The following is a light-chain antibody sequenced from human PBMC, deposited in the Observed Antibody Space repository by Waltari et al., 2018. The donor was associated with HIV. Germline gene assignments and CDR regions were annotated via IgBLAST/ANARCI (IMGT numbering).Light chain of an antibody. CDR2: RNH. Sequence: QSVLTQPPSASGTLGQAVTISSFGSTSNIGSNTVNWYQHLPGAAPKLIIFRNHQRPSGFPDRFSGSQSGTSAFLTITGLLSGDEATYYCAAWDASLHVLFGGGTQLTVV. CDR1: TSNIGSNT. J-gene: IGLJ2*01. CDR3: AAWDASLHVL. V-gene: IGLV1-44*01.